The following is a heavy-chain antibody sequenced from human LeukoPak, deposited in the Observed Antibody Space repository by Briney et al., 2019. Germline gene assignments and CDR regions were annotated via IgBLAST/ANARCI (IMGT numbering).Heavy chain of an antibody. CDR2: INNDGSGT. J-gene: IGHJ4*02. CDR3: ARDREQLGFFDY. Sequence: GGSLRLSCAASGFTFSSYWMHWVRHAPGKGPVWVSRINNDGSGTTYADSVKGRFTISRDDAKNTLYLQMNSLRAEDTAVYYCARDREQLGFFDYWGQGTLVTVSS. CDR1: GFTFSSYW. D-gene: IGHD6-6*01. V-gene: IGHV3-74*01.